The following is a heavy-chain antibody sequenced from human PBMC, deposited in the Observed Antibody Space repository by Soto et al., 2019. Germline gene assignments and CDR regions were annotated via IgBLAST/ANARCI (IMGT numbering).Heavy chain of an antibody. V-gene: IGHV4-30-2*01. D-gene: IGHD3-16*01. Sequence: QLQLQESGSGLVKPSQTLSLTCAVSGGSISSGGYSWSWIRQPPGKGLEWIGYIYHSGSTYYNPSIKSRVTISVDRSKNQFSLKLSSVTAADTAVYYCARNDRIGGNAFDIWGQGTMVTVSS. CDR1: GGSISSGGYS. CDR3: ARNDRIGGNAFDI. J-gene: IGHJ3*02. CDR2: IYHSGST.